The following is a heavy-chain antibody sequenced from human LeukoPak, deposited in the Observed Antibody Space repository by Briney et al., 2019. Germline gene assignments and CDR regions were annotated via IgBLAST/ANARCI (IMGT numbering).Heavy chain of an antibody. J-gene: IGHJ1*01. CDR3: ARDPYCGGDCYPEYFQH. Sequence: GGSLRLSCAASGFTVSSNYMSWVRQAPGKGLEWVSVIYSGGSTYYADSVKGRFTISRDNAKNSLYLQMNSLRAEDTAVYYCARDPYCGGDCYPEYFQHWGQGTLVTVSS. V-gene: IGHV3-53*01. CDR1: GFTVSSNY. D-gene: IGHD2-21*02. CDR2: IYSGGST.